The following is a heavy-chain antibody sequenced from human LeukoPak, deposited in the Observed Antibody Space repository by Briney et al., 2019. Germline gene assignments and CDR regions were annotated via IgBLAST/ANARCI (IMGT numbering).Heavy chain of an antibody. D-gene: IGHD1-1*01. CDR3: ARGPEKWTWNYYHYMDV. J-gene: IGHJ6*03. CDR1: GGSMSSHY. Sequence: SETLSLTCTVSGGSMSSHYWSWIRQPPAKGLEFIGYIFYNGSTNYNPSLKSRVTISLDTSKNQFSPKVSSVAAAGTAVYYCARGPEKWTWNYYHYMDVWGKGPTATVTS. CDR2: IFYNGST. V-gene: IGHV4-59*11.